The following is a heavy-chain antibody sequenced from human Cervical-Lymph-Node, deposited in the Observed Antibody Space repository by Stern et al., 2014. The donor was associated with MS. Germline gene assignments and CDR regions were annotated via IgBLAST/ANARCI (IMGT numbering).Heavy chain of an antibody. CDR1: GFTFSDSA. J-gene: IGHJ4*02. V-gene: IGHV3-73*01. CDR3: TRTSNLEAFDY. Sequence: QLVQSGGGLIQPGGSLQLSCAASGFTFSDSAMHWVRQTSGKGLEWVGRIRSKDNNYATAYAAAVKGRFTVSRADSNNTAYLQMNSLKTEDTAVYYCTRTSNLEAFDYWGQGTLVTVSS. CDR2: IRSKDNNYAT.